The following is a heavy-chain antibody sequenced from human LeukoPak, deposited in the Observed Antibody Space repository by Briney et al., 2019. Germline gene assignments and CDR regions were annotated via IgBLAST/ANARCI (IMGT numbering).Heavy chain of an antibody. CDR1: GGSISSYY. D-gene: IGHD4-17*01. CDR2: IYYSGST. Sequence: SETLSLTCTVSGGSISSYYWSWIRQPPGKGLEWIGYIYYSGSTNYNPSLKSRVTISVDTSKNQFSLKLSSVTAADTAVYYCASSTVTTWPLFDYWGQGTLVTVSS. J-gene: IGHJ4*02. CDR3: ASSTVTTWPLFDY. V-gene: IGHV4-59*12.